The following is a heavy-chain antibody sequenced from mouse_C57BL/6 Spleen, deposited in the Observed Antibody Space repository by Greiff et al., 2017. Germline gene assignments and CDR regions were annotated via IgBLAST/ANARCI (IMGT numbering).Heavy chain of an antibody. CDR3: ARGDYYGNYENYAMDY. V-gene: IGHV1-22*01. D-gene: IGHD2-1*01. CDR1: GYTFTDYN. CDR2: INPNNGGT. J-gene: IGHJ4*01. Sequence: VQLQQSGPELVKPGASVKMSCKASGYTFTDYNMHWVKQSHGKSLEWIGYINPNNGGTSYNQKFKGKATLTVNKSSSTAYMELRSLTSEDSAVYYCARGDYYGNYENYAMDYWGQGTSVTVSS.